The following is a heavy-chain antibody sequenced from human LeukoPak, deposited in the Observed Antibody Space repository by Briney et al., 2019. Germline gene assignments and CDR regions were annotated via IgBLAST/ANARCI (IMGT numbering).Heavy chain of an antibody. CDR2: IYHSGST. J-gene: IGHJ6*04. V-gene: IGHV4-4*02. Sequence: SETLSLTCAVSGGSISSSNWWSWVRQPPGKGQGWSGEIYHSGSTNYNPPLKSRVTISVDKSKNQFSLKLSSVTAADTAVYYCARDRKDYDILTGYYSRSRYYYYGMDVWGKGTTVTVSS. CDR3: ARDRKDYDILTGYYSRSRYYYYGMDV. D-gene: IGHD3-9*01. CDR1: GGSISSSNW.